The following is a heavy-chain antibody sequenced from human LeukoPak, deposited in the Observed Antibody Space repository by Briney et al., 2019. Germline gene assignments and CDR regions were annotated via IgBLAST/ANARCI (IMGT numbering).Heavy chain of an antibody. CDR2: IKQDGSEK. J-gene: IGHJ4*02. CDR1: GFTFGTYW. CDR3: AVLLEWLPRADY. Sequence: GGSLRLSCAAYGFTFGTYWMSWVRQASGKGPEWVANIKQDGSEKYYVDSVKGRFNISRDNAKNSLYLQMNSLRAEDTAVYYCAVLLEWLPRADYWGQGTLVTVSS. D-gene: IGHD3-3*01. V-gene: IGHV3-7*03.